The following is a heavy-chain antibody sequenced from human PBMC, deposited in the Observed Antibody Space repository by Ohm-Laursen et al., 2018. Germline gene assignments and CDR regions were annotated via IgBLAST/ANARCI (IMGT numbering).Heavy chain of an antibody. V-gene: IGHV4-61*01. CDR3: ARGITMVRGVIIGFDY. J-gene: IGHJ4*02. CDR1: GGSVSRGTYY. D-gene: IGHD3-10*01. CDR2: AHYSGST. Sequence: SETLSLTCRVSGGSVSRGTYYWSWIRQPPGKGLEWIGYAHYSGSTNYNPSLRGRVSISIDTSKNQFSLKLSSVTAADTAVYYCARGITMVRGVIIGFDYWGQGTLVTVSS.